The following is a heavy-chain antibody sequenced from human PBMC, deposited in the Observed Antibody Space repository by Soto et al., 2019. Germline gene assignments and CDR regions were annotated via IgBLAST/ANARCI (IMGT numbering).Heavy chain of an antibody. CDR1: GGSVSSGSYY. V-gene: IGHV4-61*01. D-gene: IGHD4-17*01. CDR2: IYYSGST. CDR3: ARDMYMTTVTRDYYYGMDV. J-gene: IGHJ6*02. Sequence: SETLSLTCTVSGGSVSSGSYYWSWIRQPPGKGLEWIGYIYYSGSTNYNPSLKSRVTISVDTSKNQFSLKLSSVTAADTAVYYCARDMYMTTVTRDYYYGMDVWGQGTTVTVSS.